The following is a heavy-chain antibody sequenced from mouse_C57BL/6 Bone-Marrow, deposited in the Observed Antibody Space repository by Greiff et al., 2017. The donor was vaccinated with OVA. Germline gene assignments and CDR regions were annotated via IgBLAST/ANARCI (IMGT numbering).Heavy chain of an antibody. V-gene: IGHV1-50*01. CDR1: GYTFTSYW. Sequence: QQSCKASGYTFTSYWMQWVKQRPGQGLEWIGEIDPSDSYTNYNQKFKGKATLTVDTSSSTAYMQLSSLTSEDSAVYYCARRDDYYYFDYWGQGTTLTVSS. J-gene: IGHJ2*01. CDR3: ARRDDYYYFDY. CDR2: IDPSDSYT. D-gene: IGHD2-4*01.